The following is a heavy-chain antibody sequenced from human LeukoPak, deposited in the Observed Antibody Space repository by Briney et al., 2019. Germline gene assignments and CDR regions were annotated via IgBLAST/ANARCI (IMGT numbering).Heavy chain of an antibody. Sequence: ASVKVSCKASGYTFPRYGISWVRQAPGHGLEGMGWISAYYGNTNYAQKLKGRVTITTDTSMSTAYMELRSLRSDDTAVYYCARDREWLRPFDAFDIWGQGTMVTVSS. CDR1: GYTFPRYG. CDR3: ARDREWLRPFDAFDI. CDR2: ISAYYGNT. J-gene: IGHJ3*02. D-gene: IGHD5-12*01. V-gene: IGHV1-18*01.